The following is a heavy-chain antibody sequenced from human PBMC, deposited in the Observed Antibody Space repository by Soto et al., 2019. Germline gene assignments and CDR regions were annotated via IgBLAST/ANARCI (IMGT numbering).Heavy chain of an antibody. CDR2: IYYSGST. CDR1: GGSISSYS. CDR3: ARADACGGDCFWFDH. Sequence: QVQLQESGPGLVKPSETLSLTCTVSGGSISSYSWSWIRQPPGKGLEWIGYIYYSGSTNYNPSLKSLVTISVDTSKNQFSRKLSSVTAADTAVYYCARADACGGDCFWFDHWGQGTLVTVSS. D-gene: IGHD2-21*02. J-gene: IGHJ5*02. V-gene: IGHV4-59*01.